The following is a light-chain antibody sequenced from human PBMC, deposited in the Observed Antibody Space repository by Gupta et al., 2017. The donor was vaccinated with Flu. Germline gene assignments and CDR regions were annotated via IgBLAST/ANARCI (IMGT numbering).Light chain of an antibody. CDR3: QQSDSTPQT. CDR1: QSISSY. J-gene: IGKJ3*01. V-gene: IGKV1-39*01. CDR2: AAS. Sequence: DSQLTPSPSSLSASAGDRVTITCRASQSISSYLNWYQQKPGKSPKLLIYAASSLQSGIPSRFSGSGSGTDFTLTISSLQPEDFATYYCQQSDSTPQTFGDGTKVEIK.